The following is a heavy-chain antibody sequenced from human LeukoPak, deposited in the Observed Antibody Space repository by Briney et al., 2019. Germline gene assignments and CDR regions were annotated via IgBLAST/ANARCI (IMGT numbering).Heavy chain of an antibody. CDR3: ARVGYYYHY. J-gene: IGHJ4*02. D-gene: IGHD3-22*01. V-gene: IGHV3-53*01. CDR2: FERGGHT. Sequence: GGSLRLSCAASGFIVSSSYMSWVRQTPGKGLEWVSTFERGGHTAYADSVKGRFTISRDVSENTIYLQMNSLRAEDTALYYCARVGYYYHYWGQGTLVTVSS. CDR1: GFIVSSSY.